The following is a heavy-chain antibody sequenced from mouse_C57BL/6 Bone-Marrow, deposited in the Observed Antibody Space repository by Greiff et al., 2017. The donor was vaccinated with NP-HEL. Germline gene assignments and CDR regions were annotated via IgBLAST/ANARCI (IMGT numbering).Heavy chain of an antibody. V-gene: IGHV1-9*01. J-gene: IGHJ3*01. CDR3: ARSNWDGGFAY. CDR2: ILPGSGST. D-gene: IGHD4-1*02. Sequence: VQLQQSGAELMKPGASVKLPCKATGYTFTGYWIEWVKQRPGHGLEWIGEILPGSGSTNYNEKFKGKATFTADISSNTAYMQLSSLTTEDSAIYYCARSNWDGGFAYWGQGTLVTVSA. CDR1: GYTFTGYW.